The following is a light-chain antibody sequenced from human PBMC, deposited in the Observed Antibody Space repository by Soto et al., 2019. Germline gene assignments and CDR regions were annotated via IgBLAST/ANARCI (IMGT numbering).Light chain of an antibody. Sequence: DIQLTQSPSLLSASVGDRVTITCRASQGISTYLAWYQQKPGIAPKLLIYTASTLQNGVPSRFSGSGYGTEFTLTISVLQPEDFATCSSQQLKSYPYTFGQRTKLEIK. CDR3: QQLKSYPYT. V-gene: IGKV1-9*01. CDR2: TAS. CDR1: QGISTY. J-gene: IGKJ2*01.